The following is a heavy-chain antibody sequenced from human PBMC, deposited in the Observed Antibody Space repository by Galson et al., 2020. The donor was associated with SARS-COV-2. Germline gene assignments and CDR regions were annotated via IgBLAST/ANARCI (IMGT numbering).Heavy chain of an antibody. Sequence: ETSETLSLTCTVSGDSITSRNYYWGWIRQPPGKGLEWIGSIYYSGDTYYKPSLKSRITISIDRSKTQFSLRLRSVTAADTAVYYCARAALNRGYYNSPPLFDSWGQGSLVAVSS. CDR2: IYYSGDT. CDR3: ARAALNRGYYNSPPLFDS. CDR1: GDSITSRNYY. D-gene: IGHD1-26*01. J-gene: IGHJ4*02. V-gene: IGHV4-39*01.